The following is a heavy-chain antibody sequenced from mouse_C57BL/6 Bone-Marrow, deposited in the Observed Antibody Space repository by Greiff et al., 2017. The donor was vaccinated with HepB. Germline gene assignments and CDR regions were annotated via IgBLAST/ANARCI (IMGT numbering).Heavy chain of an antibody. Sequence: EVKLVESGGGLVQPGESLKLSCESNEYEFPSHDMSWVRKTPEKRLELVAAINSDGGSTYYPDTMERRFIISRDNTKKTLYLQMSSLRSEDTALYYCARLNYDYDNYAMDYWGQGTSVTVSS. J-gene: IGHJ4*01. CDR3: ARLNYDYDNYAMDY. CDR1: EYEFPSHD. CDR2: INSDGGST. D-gene: IGHD2-4*01. V-gene: IGHV5-2*03.